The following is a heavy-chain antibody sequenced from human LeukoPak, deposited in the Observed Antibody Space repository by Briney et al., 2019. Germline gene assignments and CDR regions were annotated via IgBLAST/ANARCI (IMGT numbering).Heavy chain of an antibody. CDR1: GFTFSSYG. D-gene: IGHD2-15*01. Sequence: PGRSLRLSCAASGFTFSSYGMHWVRQAPGKGLEWVAVISYDGSNKYYADSVKGRFTISRDNSKNTLYLQMNSLRAEDTAVYYCARVLRYCSAGNCYSGGLGYMDVWGKGTTVTISS. CDR3: ARVLRYCSAGNCYSGGLGYMDV. J-gene: IGHJ6*03. V-gene: IGHV3-30*03. CDR2: ISYDGSNK.